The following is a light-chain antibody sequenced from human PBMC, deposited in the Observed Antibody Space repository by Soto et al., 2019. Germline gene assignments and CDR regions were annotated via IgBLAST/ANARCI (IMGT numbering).Light chain of an antibody. V-gene: IGLV2-14*01. CDR2: DVS. Sequence: QSALTQPASVSGSPGQSITISCTGTSSDVGASDYVSWYRQNPGKAPKLVSYDVSNRLAGVSNRFSGSKSGNTASQTISSLHAEDEADDYCNSYTASSTIVFGGGTNLTVL. CDR3: NSYTASSTIV. CDR1: SSDVGASDY. J-gene: IGLJ2*01.